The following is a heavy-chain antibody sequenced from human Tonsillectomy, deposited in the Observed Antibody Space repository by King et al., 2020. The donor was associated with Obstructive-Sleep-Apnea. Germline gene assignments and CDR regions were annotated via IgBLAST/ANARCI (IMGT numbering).Heavy chain of an antibody. CDR1: GGSISSYY. D-gene: IGHD3-22*01. CDR2: IYYSGST. J-gene: IGHJ4*02. CDR3: ARGRDLYYDSSGIDY. V-gene: IGHV4-59*01. Sequence: QLQESGPRLVKPSETLSLICTVSGGSISSYYWSWIRQPPGKGLEWIGYIYYSGSTNYNPSLKSRVTISVDTSKNQFSLKLSSVTAADTAVYYCARGRDLYYDSSGIDYWVQGTLVTVSS.